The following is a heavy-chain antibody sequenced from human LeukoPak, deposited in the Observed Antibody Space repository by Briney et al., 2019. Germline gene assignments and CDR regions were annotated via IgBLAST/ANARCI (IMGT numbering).Heavy chain of an antibody. D-gene: IGHD1-26*01. J-gene: IGHJ4*02. V-gene: IGHV3-74*01. CDR1: GFTFTGYW. CDR3: ARDGMWARVDLDC. Sequence: GGSLRLSWAASGFTFTGYWIYWVRQVPGKGLEWVSWIKGDGTATGFADSVKGRFTGSRDNAKNTMYLQMNSLRADDTAVYYCARDGMWARVDLDCWGQGALVTVSS. CDR2: IKGDGTAT.